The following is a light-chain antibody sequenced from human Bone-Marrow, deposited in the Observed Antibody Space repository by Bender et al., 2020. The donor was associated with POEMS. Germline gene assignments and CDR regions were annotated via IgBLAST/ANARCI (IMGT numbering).Light chain of an antibody. J-gene: IGLJ3*02. CDR2: EVS. Sequence: QSALTQPASVSGSPGQSITISCTGTTSDVGGYHYVSWYQHYPGKAPKFMIYEVSRRPSGVSNRFSASKSGNTASLTISGLQAEDEADYYCCSYAGSATWVFGGGTNLTVL. V-gene: IGLV2-23*02. CDR3: CSYAGSATWV. CDR1: TSDVGGYHY.